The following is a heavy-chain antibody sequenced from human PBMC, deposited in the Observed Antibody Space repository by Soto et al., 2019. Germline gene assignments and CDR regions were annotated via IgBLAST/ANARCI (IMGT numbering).Heavy chain of an antibody. J-gene: IGHJ6*02. V-gene: IGHV3-33*01. CDR3: ARERANDFWIGFVKNYYYYYCRDV. D-gene: IGHD3-3*01. CDR2: IWYDGSNK. Sequence: QVQLVESGGGVVQPGRSLRLSCAASGFTFSSYGMHWVRQAPGKGLEWVAVIWYDGSNKYYADSVKGRFTISRDNSKNTVYLQMNSLRAEDTAVYYCARERANDFWIGFVKNYYYYYCRDVWGQGTTVTVSS. CDR1: GFTFSSYG.